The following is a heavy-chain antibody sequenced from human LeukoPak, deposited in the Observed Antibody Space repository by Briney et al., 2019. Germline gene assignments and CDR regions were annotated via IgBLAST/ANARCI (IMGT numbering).Heavy chain of an antibody. V-gene: IGHV4-34*01. Sequence: PSETLSLTCAVYGGSFSGYYWSWIRQPPGKGLEWIGEINHSGSTNYNPSLKSRVTISVDTSKNQFSLKLSSVTAADTAVYYCARGFFGVLDYWGQGTLVTVSS. D-gene: IGHD3-3*01. J-gene: IGHJ4*02. CDR3: ARGFFGVLDY. CDR2: INHSGST. CDR1: GGSFSGYY.